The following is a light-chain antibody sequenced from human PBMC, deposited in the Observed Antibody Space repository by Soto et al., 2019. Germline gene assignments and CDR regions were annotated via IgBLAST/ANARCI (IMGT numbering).Light chain of an antibody. CDR2: ANS. Sequence: QSALTQPPSVSGAPGQRXTISCTGSSSNIGAGYDVHWYQQLPGRAPKLLIYANSNRPSGVPDRFSGSRSGTSASLAITGLQAEDEADYSCQSYDSSLSGFYVFGTGTKVTVL. J-gene: IGLJ1*01. CDR1: SSNIGAGYD. V-gene: IGLV1-40*01. CDR3: QSYDSSLSGFYV.